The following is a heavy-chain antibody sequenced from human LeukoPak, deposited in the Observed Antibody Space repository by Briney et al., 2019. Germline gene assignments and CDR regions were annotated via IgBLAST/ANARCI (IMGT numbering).Heavy chain of an antibody. CDR2: INHSGST. CDR1: GGSFSGYY. CDR3: ARAGYYVWGSYRDNWFDP. D-gene: IGHD3-16*02. V-gene: IGHV4-34*01. J-gene: IGHJ5*02. Sequence: PSETLSLTCAVYGGSFSGYYWSWIRQPPGKGLEWIGEINHSGSTNYNPSLKSRVTISVDTSKNQFSLKLSSVTAADTAVYYCARAGYYVWGSYRDNWFDPWGQGTLVTVSS.